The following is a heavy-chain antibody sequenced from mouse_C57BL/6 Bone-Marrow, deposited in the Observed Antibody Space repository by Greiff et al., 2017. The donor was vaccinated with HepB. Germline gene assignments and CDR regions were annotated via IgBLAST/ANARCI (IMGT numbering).Heavy chain of an antibody. CDR3: TGSNYYGSSYVGNYAMDY. V-gene: IGHV6-3*01. CDR1: GFTFSNYW. CDR2: IRLKSDNYAT. J-gene: IGHJ4*01. D-gene: IGHD1-1*01. Sequence: LQQSGGGLVQPGGSMKLSCVASGFTFSNYWMNWVRQSPEKGLEWVAQIRLKSDNYATHYAESVKGRFTISRDDSKSSVYLQMYNLRAEDTGIYYCTGSNYYGSSYVGNYAMDYWGQGTSVTVSS.